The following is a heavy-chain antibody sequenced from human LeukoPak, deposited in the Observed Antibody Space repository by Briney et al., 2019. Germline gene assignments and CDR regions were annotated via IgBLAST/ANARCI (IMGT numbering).Heavy chain of an antibody. Sequence: SETLSLTCTVSGGSISSYYWSWIRQPPGKGLEWIGYIYYSGSTNYNPSLKSRVTMSLDTSKSQFSLKLSSVTAAGTAVYYCARDSAGFTSGENYFDYWGQGTLVTVSS. CDR2: IYYSGST. V-gene: IGHV4-59*01. CDR3: ARDSAGFTSGENYFDY. J-gene: IGHJ4*02. CDR1: GGSISSYY. D-gene: IGHD7-27*01.